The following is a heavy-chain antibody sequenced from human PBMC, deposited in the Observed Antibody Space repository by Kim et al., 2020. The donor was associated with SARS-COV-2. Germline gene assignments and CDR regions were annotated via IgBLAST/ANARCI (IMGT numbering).Heavy chain of an antibody. CDR2: SYYSGGT. CDR1: GGSISSGLYS. V-gene: IGHV4-30-2*01. J-gene: IGHJ5*01. Sequence: SETLSLACAISGGSISSGLYSWNWIRQPQGGGLEWIGCSYYSGGTNYNPSLKSRATISVGRSKDHISLELTSLTAADTAVYFCARGEPITARRGFASWG. D-gene: IGHD3-3*01. CDR3: ARGEPITARRGFAS.